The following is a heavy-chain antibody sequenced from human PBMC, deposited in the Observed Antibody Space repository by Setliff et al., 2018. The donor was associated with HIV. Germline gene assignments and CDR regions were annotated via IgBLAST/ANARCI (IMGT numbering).Heavy chain of an antibody. Sequence: GGSLRLSCAASGFTFSNAWMNWVRQAPGKGPEWVGRIKSKTDGGTTDYAAPVKGRFTISRDDSKNTLYLQMNSLKTEDTAVYYCTTDLGGSYHGWNYWGQGTLVTVSS. CDR1: GFTFSNAW. J-gene: IGHJ4*02. CDR2: IKSKTDGGTT. D-gene: IGHD1-26*01. CDR3: TTDLGGSYHGWNY. V-gene: IGHV3-15*07.